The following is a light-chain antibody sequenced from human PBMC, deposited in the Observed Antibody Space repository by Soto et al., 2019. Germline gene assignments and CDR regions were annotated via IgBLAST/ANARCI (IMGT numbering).Light chain of an antibody. V-gene: IGLV2-11*01. CDR2: DVS. CDR1: GSDVGAYNY. CDR3: CSYAGSPYV. Sequence: QSALTQPRSVSGSPGQSVTISCTETGSDVGAYNYVSWYQQHPGKAPKFIIYDVSKRPSGVPDRFSGSKSGNTASLTITGLQAEDEAEYYCCSYAGSPYVFGTGTKVTVL. J-gene: IGLJ1*01.